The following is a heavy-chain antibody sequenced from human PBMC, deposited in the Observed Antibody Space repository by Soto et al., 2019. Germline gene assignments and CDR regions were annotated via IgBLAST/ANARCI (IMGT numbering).Heavy chain of an antibody. CDR1: GFTFSSYS. CDR3: ARDGLDYYGSGSYYNP. V-gene: IGHV3-21*01. J-gene: IGHJ5*02. CDR2: ISSSSSYI. Sequence: GESLKISCAASGFTFSSYSMNWVRQAPGKGLEWVSSISSSSSYIYYADSVKGRFTISRDNAKNSLYLQMNSLRAEDTAVYYCARDGLDYYGSGSYYNPWGQGTLVTVSS. D-gene: IGHD3-10*01.